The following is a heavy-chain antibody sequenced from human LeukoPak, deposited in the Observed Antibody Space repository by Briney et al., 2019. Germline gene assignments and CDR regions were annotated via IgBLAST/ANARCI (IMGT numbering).Heavy chain of an antibody. CDR3: AKDRGGSGSYYYSAFDV. CDR2: ISSSSSYI. Sequence: GGSLRLSCAASGFTFSSYSMNWVRQAPGKGLEWVSSISSSSSYIYYADSVKGRFTISRDNSKNTLYLEMNSLRADDTAVYYCAKDRGGSGSYYYSAFDVWGQGTMVTVSS. D-gene: IGHD3-10*01. CDR1: GFTFSSYS. V-gene: IGHV3-21*04. J-gene: IGHJ3*01.